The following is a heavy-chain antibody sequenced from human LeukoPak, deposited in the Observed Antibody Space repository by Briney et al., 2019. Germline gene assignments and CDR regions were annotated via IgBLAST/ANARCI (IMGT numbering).Heavy chain of an antibody. J-gene: IGHJ4*02. CDR3: ARSYCSSTTCYCPEY. D-gene: IGHD2-2*01. Sequence: ASVKVSCKASGYTFTSYGISWVRQAPGQGLEWMGWISAYNGNTNFAQKLQGRLTTTTDTSTSTAYMELRSLRSDDTAVYYCARSYCSSTTCYCPEYWGQGTLVTVSS. V-gene: IGHV1-18*01. CDR1: GYTFTSYG. CDR2: ISAYNGNT.